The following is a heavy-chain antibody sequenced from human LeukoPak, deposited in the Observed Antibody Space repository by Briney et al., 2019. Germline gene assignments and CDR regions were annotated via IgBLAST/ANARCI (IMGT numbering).Heavy chain of an antibody. V-gene: IGHV1-69*13. Sequence: GASVKVSCKASGGTFSSYAISWVRQAPGQGLEWMGGIIPIFGTANYAQKFQGRVTITADESTSTAYMELSSLRSEDTAVYYSARGLYAAYYYGSRGGHDYFDYWGQGTLVTVSS. CDR3: ARGLYAAYYYGSRGGHDYFDY. D-gene: IGHD3-10*01. CDR1: GGTFSSYA. J-gene: IGHJ4*02. CDR2: IIPIFGTA.